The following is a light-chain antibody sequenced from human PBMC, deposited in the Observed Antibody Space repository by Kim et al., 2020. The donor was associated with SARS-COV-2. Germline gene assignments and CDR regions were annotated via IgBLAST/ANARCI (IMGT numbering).Light chain of an antibody. CDR2: AAS. CDR3: KKYNSRPSEYT. J-gene: IGKJ2*01. Sequence: EIVMTQSPATLSVSPGERATLSCRASQSVRGNLAWYQQKPSPAPRLIVYAASTSATGIPARFSGSGSGTEFTLTISSLQSEDFAVYFCKKYNSRPSEYTFGEGTKLEIK. V-gene: IGKV3-15*01. CDR1: QSVRGN.